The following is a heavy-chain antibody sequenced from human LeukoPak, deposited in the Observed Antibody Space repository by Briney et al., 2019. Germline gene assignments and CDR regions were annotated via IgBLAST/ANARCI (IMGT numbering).Heavy chain of an antibody. CDR2: ISASGNRT. Sequence: GSLRLSCAASRFAFSNYAMHWVRQAPGKGLEWVSGISASGNRTFYADSVKGRFAISRDNSKNTLYLQMNSLRAEDAALYYCARDQTTAGTDVWGQGTLVTVSS. CDR3: ARDQTTAGTDV. J-gene: IGHJ4*02. D-gene: IGHD6-13*01. CDR1: RFAFSNYA. V-gene: IGHV3-23*01.